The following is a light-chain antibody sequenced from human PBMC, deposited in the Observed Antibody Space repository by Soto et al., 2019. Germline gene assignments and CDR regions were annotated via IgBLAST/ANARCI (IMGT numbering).Light chain of an antibody. CDR3: RQYSSTFWT. J-gene: IGKJ1*01. V-gene: IGKV3-20*01. CDR1: QSISSSY. Sequence: EIVLTQSPGTLSLSPGERTTLSCRASQSISSSYLAWYQQKPGQAPRLLVYGASSRATGIPDRFSGSGSGTDFTLTISRLEPEDFALYYCRQYSSTFWTLGQGTKVDIK. CDR2: GAS.